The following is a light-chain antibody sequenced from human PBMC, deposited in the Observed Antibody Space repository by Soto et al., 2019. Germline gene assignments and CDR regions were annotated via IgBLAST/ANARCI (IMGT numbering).Light chain of an antibody. Sequence: DIQMTQSPSFVSASVGDRCIITCQASQGIGNSLAWYQQKPGKAPSLLIYAASTLQSGVPSRFSGSGSGTDFSLTISSLEPEDFAVYYCQQRSNWPWTFGQGTKVEIK. CDR1: QGIGNS. J-gene: IGKJ1*01. CDR2: AAS. CDR3: QQRSNWPWT. V-gene: IGKV1-12*01.